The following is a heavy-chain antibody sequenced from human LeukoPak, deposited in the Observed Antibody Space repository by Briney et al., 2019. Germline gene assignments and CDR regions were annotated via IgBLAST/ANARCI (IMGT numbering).Heavy chain of an antibody. CDR3: GRPTKYWLVRGNGVDV. CDR1: GFSFSSYA. Sequence: GASLRLSCAASGFSFSSYAMTWVRQAPGKGLEWVSSINAGGGDTYYANSVKGRFTISRDNSMNTLYLKMNSLRADDTAVYYCGRPTKYWLVRGNGVDVWGQGTTVTVSS. CDR2: INAGGGDT. J-gene: IGHJ6*02. D-gene: IGHD6-19*01. V-gene: IGHV3-23*01.